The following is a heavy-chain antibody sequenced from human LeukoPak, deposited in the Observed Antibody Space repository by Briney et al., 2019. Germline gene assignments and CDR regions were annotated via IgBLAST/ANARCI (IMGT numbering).Heavy chain of an antibody. Sequence: GASVKVSCKASGYTFTAYYMHWVRQAPGQGLEWMGWINPNSGATNSAQKFQGRVTMTRDTSISTAYMELSRLTSDDTAVYYCARVEGLWFGSASGWFDPWGQGTLVTVSS. D-gene: IGHD3-10*01. CDR2: INPNSGAT. J-gene: IGHJ5*02. CDR3: ARVEGLWFGSASGWFDP. CDR1: GYTFTAYY. V-gene: IGHV1-2*02.